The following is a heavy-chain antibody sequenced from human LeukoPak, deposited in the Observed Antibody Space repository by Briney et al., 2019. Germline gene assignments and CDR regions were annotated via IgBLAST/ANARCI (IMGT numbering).Heavy chain of an antibody. CDR3: ARGYRNWNDKVLAY. J-gene: IGHJ4*02. CDR1: GYTFTGYY. CDR2: INPNSGVT. Sequence: ASVKVSCKASGYTFTGYYMHWVRQAPGQGLEWMGWINPNSGVTNYAQKFKGRVTMTRDTSTSTAYMELSRLRSDNTAVYYCARGYRNWNDKVLAYWGQGTLVTVSS. V-gene: IGHV1-2*02. D-gene: IGHD1-1*01.